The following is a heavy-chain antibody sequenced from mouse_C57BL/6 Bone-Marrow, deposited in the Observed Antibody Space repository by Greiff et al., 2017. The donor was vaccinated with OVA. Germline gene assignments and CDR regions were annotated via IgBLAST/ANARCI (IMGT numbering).Heavy chain of an antibody. CDR1: GYTFTSYT. CDR3: ARNGDWDY. D-gene: IGHD4-1*01. V-gene: IGHV1-4*01. J-gene: IGHJ2*01. Sequence: QVQLQQSGAELARPGASVKMSCKASGYTFTSYTMPWVKQRPGQGLEWIGYINPSSGYTKYNQKFKDKATLTADKSSSTAYMQLSSLTSEDSAVYYCARNGDWDYWGQGTTLTVSS. CDR2: INPSSGYT.